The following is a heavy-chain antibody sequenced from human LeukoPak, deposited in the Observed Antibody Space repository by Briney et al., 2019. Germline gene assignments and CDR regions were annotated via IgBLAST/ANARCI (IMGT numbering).Heavy chain of an antibody. D-gene: IGHD1-26*01. V-gene: IGHV3-23*01. J-gene: IGHJ4*02. CDR1: GFTFSHAW. Sequence: GGSLRLSCAASGFTFSHAWMSWVRQAPGKGLEWVSGISGSGGSTYYADSVGRFSISRDNSNNTLYLQMTSLRAEDTAVYYCAKEGRGMGAATIDYWGQGTLVTVSS. CDR2: ISGSGGST. CDR3: AKEGRGMGAATIDY.